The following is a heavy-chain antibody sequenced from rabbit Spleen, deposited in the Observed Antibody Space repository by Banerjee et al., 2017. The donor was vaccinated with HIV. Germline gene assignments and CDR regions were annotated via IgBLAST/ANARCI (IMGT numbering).Heavy chain of an antibody. CDR3: ARDTGTSFSTYGMDL. V-gene: IGHV1S40*01. CDR2: IYVGSSGST. D-gene: IGHD8-1*01. CDR1: GFSFNSCYD. J-gene: IGHJ6*01. Sequence: QSLEESGGGLVKPGASLTLTCKASGFSFNSCYDMCWVRQAPGKGLEWIACIYVGSSGSTYSATWAKGRFTISKTSSTTVTLQMTSLTAADTATYFCARDTGTSFSTYGMDLWGPGTLVT.